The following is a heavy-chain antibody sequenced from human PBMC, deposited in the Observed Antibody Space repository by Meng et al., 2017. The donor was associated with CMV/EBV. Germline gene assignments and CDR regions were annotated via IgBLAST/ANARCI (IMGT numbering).Heavy chain of an antibody. CDR3: ARESHGTTGTTPVDWFDP. D-gene: IGHD1-1*01. J-gene: IGHJ5*02. Sequence: ASVKVSCKASGYTFTGYYMHWVRQAPGQGLEWMGWINPNSGGTNYAQKFQGRVTMTRDTSISTAYTELSRLRSDDTAVYYCARESHGTTGTTPVDWFDPWGQGTLVTVSS. V-gene: IGHV1-2*02. CDR1: GYTFTGYY. CDR2: INPNSGGT.